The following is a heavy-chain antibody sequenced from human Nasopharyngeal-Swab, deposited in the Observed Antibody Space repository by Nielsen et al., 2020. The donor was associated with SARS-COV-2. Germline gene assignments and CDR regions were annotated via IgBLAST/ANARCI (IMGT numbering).Heavy chain of an antibody. J-gene: IGHJ4*02. D-gene: IGHD1-26*01. CDR1: GFTFSSYA. CDR2: ISSNGGST. CDR3: ARESGKWEFDY. Sequence: GGSLRLSCSASGFTFSSYAMHWVRQAPGKGLEYVSAISSNGGSTYYADSVKGRFTISRDNSKNTLYLQMSSLRSEDTAVYYCARESGKWEFDYWGQGTLVTVSS. V-gene: IGHV3-64*04.